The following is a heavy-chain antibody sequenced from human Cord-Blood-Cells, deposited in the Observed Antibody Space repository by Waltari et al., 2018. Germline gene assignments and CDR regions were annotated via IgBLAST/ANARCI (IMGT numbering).Heavy chain of an antibody. CDR2: ISWNSGSI. CDR3: AKDIKVRGYDSVDY. Sequence: EVQLVESGGGLVQPGRSLRLSCAASGFTFDDYAMHWVRQAPGKGLEWVSGISWNSGSIGYADSVKGRFTISRDNAKNSRYLQMNSLRAEDTALYYCAKDIKVRGYDSVDYWGQGTLVTVSS. CDR1: GFTFDDYA. V-gene: IGHV3-9*01. D-gene: IGHD5-12*01. J-gene: IGHJ4*02.